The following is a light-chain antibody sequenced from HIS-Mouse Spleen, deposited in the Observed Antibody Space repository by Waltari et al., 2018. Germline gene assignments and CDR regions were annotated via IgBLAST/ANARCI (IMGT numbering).Light chain of an antibody. CDR3: CSYAGSSTWV. J-gene: IGLJ3*02. CDR2: EGS. Sequence: QSALTQPASVSGSPGQSITLSCTGTSSDVGRYNLVSWYHQHPGKAPNLMIYEGSKRPSGVSNRFSGSKSGNTASLTISGLQAEDEADYYCCSYAGSSTWVFGGGTKLTVL. CDR1: SSDVGRYNL. V-gene: IGLV2-23*01.